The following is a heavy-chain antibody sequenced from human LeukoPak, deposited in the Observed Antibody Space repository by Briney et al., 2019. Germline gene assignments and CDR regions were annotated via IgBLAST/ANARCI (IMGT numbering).Heavy chain of an antibody. V-gene: IGHV1-8*01. CDR2: MNPNSGNT. Sequence: ASVKVSCKASGYTFTSYDINWVRQAPGQGLEWMGWMNPNSGNTGYAQKFQGRVTMTRNTSISTAYMELSSLRSEDTAVYYCARVVTLWNAFDIWGQGTMVTVSS. J-gene: IGHJ3*02. CDR3: ARVVTLWNAFDI. D-gene: IGHD2-21*02. CDR1: GYTFTSYD.